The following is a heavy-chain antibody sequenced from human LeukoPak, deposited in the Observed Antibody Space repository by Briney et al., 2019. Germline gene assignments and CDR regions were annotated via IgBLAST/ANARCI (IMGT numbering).Heavy chain of an antibody. D-gene: IGHD6-19*01. CDR1: GGSISSSSYY. J-gene: IGHJ6*02. CDR2: IYYSGST. Sequence: SETLSLTCTVSGGSISSSSYYWGWIRQPPGKGLEWIGSIYYSGSTYYNPSLKSRVTISVDTSKNQFSLKLSSVTAADTAVYYCARHRIAVTGPRAYYYYCGMDVWGQGTTVTVSS. V-gene: IGHV4-39*01. CDR3: ARHRIAVTGPRAYYYYCGMDV.